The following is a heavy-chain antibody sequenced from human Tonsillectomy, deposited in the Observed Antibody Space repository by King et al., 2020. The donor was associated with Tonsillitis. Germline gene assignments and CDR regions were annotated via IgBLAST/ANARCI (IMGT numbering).Heavy chain of an antibody. J-gene: IGHJ4*02. CDR1: GFTFDDYA. CDR2: ISWNSGSI. Sequence: VQLVESGGGLVQPGRSLRLSCAASGFTFDDYAMHWVRQAPGKGLEWVSGISWNSGSIGYADSVKGRFTISRDNAKNSLYLQMNSLRAEDTALYYCAKFWSGSAEGYFDYWGQGTLVTVSS. V-gene: IGHV3-9*01. CDR3: AKFWSGSAEGYFDY. D-gene: IGHD1-26*01.